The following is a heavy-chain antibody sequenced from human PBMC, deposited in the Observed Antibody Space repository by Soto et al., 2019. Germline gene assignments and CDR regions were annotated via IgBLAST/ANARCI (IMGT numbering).Heavy chain of an antibody. CDR3: ARPSYSSSRYYGMDV. Sequence: GESLKISCKGSGYSFTSYWIGWVRQMPGKGLEWMGIIYPGDSDTRYSPSFEGQVTILADKSITTAYLQLSSLKASDTAMYYCARPSYSSSRYYGMDVWGQGTTVTAP. CDR1: GYSFTSYW. D-gene: IGHD6-6*01. V-gene: IGHV5-51*01. J-gene: IGHJ6*02. CDR2: IYPGDSDT.